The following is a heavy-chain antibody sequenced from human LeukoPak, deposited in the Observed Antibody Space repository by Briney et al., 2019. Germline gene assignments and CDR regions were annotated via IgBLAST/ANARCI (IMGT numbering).Heavy chain of an antibody. CDR2: ISGSGGST. V-gene: IGHV3-23*01. D-gene: IGHD3-22*01. J-gene: IGHJ4*02. CDR3: AKWSTESYYDSSGYFDY. Sequence: GGSLRLSCAASGFTFSSYAMSWVRQAPGKGLEWVSAISGSGGSTYYADSVKGRFTISRDNSKNTLYLQMNSPRAEDTAVDYCAKWSTESYYDSSGYFDYWGQGNLVTVSS. CDR1: GFTFSSYA.